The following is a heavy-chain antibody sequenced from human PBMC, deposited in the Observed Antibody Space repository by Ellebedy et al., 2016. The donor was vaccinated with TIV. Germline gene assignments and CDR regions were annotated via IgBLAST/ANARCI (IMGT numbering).Heavy chain of an antibody. CDR3: ARGGLGIYSGSGSPLYFDY. CDR1: GGTFRKYD. D-gene: IGHD3-10*01. Sequence: ASVKVSCKASGGTFRKYDINWVRQAPGQGLEWMGGIIPIFGTAVYTQKFRGRLTVTAADSTTTAYMELSGLTYDDTAVYYCARGGLGIYSGSGSPLYFDYWGQGTLVTVSS. CDR2: IIPIFGTA. J-gene: IGHJ4*02. V-gene: IGHV1-69*13.